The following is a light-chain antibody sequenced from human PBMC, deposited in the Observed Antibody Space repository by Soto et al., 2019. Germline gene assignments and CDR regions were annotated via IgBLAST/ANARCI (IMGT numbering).Light chain of an antibody. CDR1: SGHSTYA. CDR3: QTWGTGIQV. CDR2: LNSDGSH. Sequence: QPVLTQSPSASASLGASVKLTCTLSSGHSTYAIAWHQQQPEKVPHYLMKLNSDGSHTKGDGIPDRFSGSSSGAERYLTISSLQSEDEADYYCQTWGTGIQVFGGGTKVTVL. J-gene: IGLJ2*01. V-gene: IGLV4-69*02.